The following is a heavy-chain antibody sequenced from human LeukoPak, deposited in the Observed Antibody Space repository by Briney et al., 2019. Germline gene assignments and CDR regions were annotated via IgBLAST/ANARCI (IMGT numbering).Heavy chain of an antibody. CDR2: INPSGGST. J-gene: IGHJ4*02. V-gene: IGHV1-46*01. Sequence: ASVKVSCKASGYTFTSYYMHWVRQAPGQGLEWMGIINPSGGSTSYAQKFQGRVTMTRDMSTSTAYMELRSLRSDDTAVYYCASIIISRSSGWYNFDYWGQGTLVTVSS. D-gene: IGHD6-19*01. CDR3: ASIIISRSSGWYNFDY. CDR1: GYTFTSYY.